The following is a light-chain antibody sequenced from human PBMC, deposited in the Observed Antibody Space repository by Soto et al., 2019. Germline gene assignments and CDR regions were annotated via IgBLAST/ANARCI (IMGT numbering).Light chain of an antibody. CDR3: SSYTSSSTIYV. CDR2: EVS. J-gene: IGLJ1*01. V-gene: IGLV2-14*01. CDR1: SSDVGGYNY. Sequence: QSALTQPASASGSPGQSITISCTGTSSDVGGYNYVSWYQQHPGKAPKLMIYEVSNRPSGVSNRFSGSKSGNTASLTISGLQAEDEADDYCSSYTSSSTIYVFGTGTKVTVL.